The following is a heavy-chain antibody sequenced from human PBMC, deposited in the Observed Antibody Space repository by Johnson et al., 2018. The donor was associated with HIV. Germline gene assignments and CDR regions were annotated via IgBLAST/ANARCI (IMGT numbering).Heavy chain of an antibody. D-gene: IGHD3-3*01. CDR3: VRAQFLEWLFFDAFDI. CDR2: IGTAGDT. Sequence: VQLVESGGGLVQPGGSLRLSCAASGFSVSTYDMHWVRQATGKGLEWVSAIGTAGDTYYPGSVKGRFTISRENAKNSLYLQMNSLRAEDTALYYCVRAQFLEWLFFDAFDIWGQGTVVTVSS. CDR1: GFSVSTYD. J-gene: IGHJ3*02. V-gene: IGHV3-13*01.